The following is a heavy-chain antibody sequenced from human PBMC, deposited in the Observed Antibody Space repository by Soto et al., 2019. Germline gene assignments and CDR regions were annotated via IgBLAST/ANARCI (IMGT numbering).Heavy chain of an antibody. CDR2: IYSGGTT. J-gene: IGHJ4*02. V-gene: IGHV3-66*01. CDR3: ARGRPGRGTDCCPIEY. Sequence: EVQLVESGGGLVQPGGSLRLSCAASGFTVSSNYMSWVRQAPGKGLESVSFIYSGGTTYYADSVKGRFTISRDSSKNTVFLQRNSLRVEDTAVYYCARGRPGRGTDCCPIEYWGQGILVIVSS. CDR1: GFTVSSNY. D-gene: IGHD2-21*02.